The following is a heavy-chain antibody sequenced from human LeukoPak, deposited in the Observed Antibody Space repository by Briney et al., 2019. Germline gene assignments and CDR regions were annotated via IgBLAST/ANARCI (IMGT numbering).Heavy chain of an antibody. Sequence: PSETLSLTCTVSGGSISSSSYYWGWIRQPPGKGLEWIGSIYYSGSTYYNPSLKSRVTISVDTSKNQFSLKLSSVTAADTAVYYCARAQDFTTVTGLVDYWGQGTLVTVSS. CDR2: IYYSGST. D-gene: IGHD4-17*01. V-gene: IGHV4-39*01. CDR1: GGSISSSSYY. J-gene: IGHJ4*02. CDR3: ARAQDFTTVTGLVDY.